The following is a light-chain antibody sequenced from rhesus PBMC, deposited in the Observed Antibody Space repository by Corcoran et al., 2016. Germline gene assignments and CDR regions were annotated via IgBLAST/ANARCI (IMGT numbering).Light chain of an antibody. J-gene: IGKJ1*01. CDR2: KAS. Sequence: DIQMTQSPSSLSASVGDTVTITCRASQGISSWLAWYQQKPGKAPKLLIDKASSLQSGVPSRFGGSGSGTDFTLTISSLQSEDFATYYCQQYSSRPRTFGQGTKVEIK. V-gene: IGKV1-22*01. CDR3: QQYSSRPRT. CDR1: QGISSW.